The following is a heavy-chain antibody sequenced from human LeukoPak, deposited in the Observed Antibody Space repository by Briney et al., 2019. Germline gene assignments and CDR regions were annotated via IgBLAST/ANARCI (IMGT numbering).Heavy chain of an antibody. V-gene: IGHV3-7*01. Sequence: QAGGSLRLSCAASGFILSTTWMSWVRQAPGKGLEWVANIKHDGSKQYYVDSVKGRFTISRDNAQNSRYLEMNSLRAEDTAVYYCARHHQPSLYCSSTRCYNYFDYWGQGTLVTVSS. D-gene: IGHD2-2*02. CDR3: ARHHQPSLYCSSTRCYNYFDY. J-gene: IGHJ4*02. CDR2: IKHDGSKQ. CDR1: GFILSTTW.